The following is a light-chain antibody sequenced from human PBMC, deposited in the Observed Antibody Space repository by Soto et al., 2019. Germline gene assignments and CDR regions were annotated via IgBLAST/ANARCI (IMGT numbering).Light chain of an antibody. J-gene: IGKJ5*01. CDR2: AAS. Sequence: AIRMTQSPSSLSASTGDRVTITCPASQGISSYLAWYQQKPGKAPKLLIYAASTLQSWVPSRFSGSGSGTDFTLTISCLQSEDFATYYCQQYYSYPPSTFGQGTRLEIK. CDR3: QQYYSYPPST. CDR1: QGISSY. V-gene: IGKV1-8*01.